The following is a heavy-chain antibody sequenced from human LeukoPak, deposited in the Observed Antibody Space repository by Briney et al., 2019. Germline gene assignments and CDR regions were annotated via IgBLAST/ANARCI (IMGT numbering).Heavy chain of an antibody. V-gene: IGHV3-48*02. D-gene: IGHD6-19*01. J-gene: IGHJ4*02. CDR1: EFTFSSYS. CDR3: SRAAYSSGPDY. CDR2: ISPTSRDM. Sequence: PGGSLRLSCAASEFTFSSYSMNWVRQAPGKGLEWVSYISPTSRDMHYADSVEGRFTISRDNTKNSLYLQLNSLRDEDTAVYFCSRAAYSSGPDYWGQGTLVTVSS.